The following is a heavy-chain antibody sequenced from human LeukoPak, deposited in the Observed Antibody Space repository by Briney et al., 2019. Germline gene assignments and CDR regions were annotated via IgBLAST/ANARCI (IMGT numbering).Heavy chain of an antibody. Sequence: GESLKISCKGSGFSFTSYWICWVRQMPGKGLEWMGIIYPGDSDTRYNPSFQGQVTISADKSISTAYLQWSSLKASDTAMYYCARGRDYGDNHFDYWGQGTLVTVSS. CDR3: ARGRDYGDNHFDY. D-gene: IGHD4-17*01. J-gene: IGHJ4*02. V-gene: IGHV5-51*01. CDR1: GFSFTSYW. CDR2: IYPGDSDT.